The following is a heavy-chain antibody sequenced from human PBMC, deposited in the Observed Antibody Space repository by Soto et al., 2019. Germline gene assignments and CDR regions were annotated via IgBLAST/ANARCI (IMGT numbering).Heavy chain of an antibody. J-gene: IGHJ4*02. CDR3: ARGHHSKTTVELCPDY. Sequence: GASVKVSCKASGYTFTSYAMHWVRQAPGQRLEWMGWINAGNGNTKYSQKFQGRVTITRDTSASTAYMELSSLRSEDTAVYYCARGHHSKTTVELCPDYWGQGTLVTVSS. V-gene: IGHV1-3*01. CDR1: GYTFTSYA. CDR2: INAGNGNT. D-gene: IGHD4-17*01.